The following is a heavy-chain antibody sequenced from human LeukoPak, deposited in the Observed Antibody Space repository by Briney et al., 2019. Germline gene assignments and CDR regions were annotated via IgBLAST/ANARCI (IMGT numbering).Heavy chain of an antibody. CDR2: ISSSGSTI. D-gene: IGHD3-22*01. J-gene: IGHJ4*02. CDR3: AKDLLLDSSGYYYEVLDY. Sequence: GGSLRLSCAASGFTFSDYYMSWIRQAPGKGLEWVSYISSSGSTIYYADSVKGRFTISRDNAKNSLYLQMNSLRAEDTAIYYCAKDLLLDSSGYYYEVLDYWGQGTLVTVSS. V-gene: IGHV3-11*01. CDR1: GFTFSDYY.